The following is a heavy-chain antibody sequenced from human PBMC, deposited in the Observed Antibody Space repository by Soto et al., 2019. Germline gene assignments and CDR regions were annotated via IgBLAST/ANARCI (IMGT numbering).Heavy chain of an antibody. J-gene: IGHJ4*02. CDR3: ARRWGRVFAY. D-gene: IGHD1-26*01. V-gene: IGHV4-59*08. CDR2: IYYSGST. Sequence: PSETLSLTCTVSGGSISSYYWSWIRQPPGKGLECIGYIYYSGSTTYNPSLKSRVTISVDTSKNQFSLKLSSVTAADTAVYYCARRWGRVFAYWGQGTLVTVSS. CDR1: GGSISSYY.